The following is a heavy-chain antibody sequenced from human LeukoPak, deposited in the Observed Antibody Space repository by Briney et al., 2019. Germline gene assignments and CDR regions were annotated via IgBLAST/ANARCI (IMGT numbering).Heavy chain of an antibody. CDR1: GFTFSSYG. J-gene: IGHJ4*02. D-gene: IGHD4-11*01. CDR3: AKDATHDYSNFANFDY. Sequence: VGSLRLSCAASGFTFSSYGMHWVRQAPGKGLEWVAVIWYDGSNKYYADSVKGRFTISRDNSKNTLYLQMNSLRAEDTAVYYCAKDATHDYSNFANFDYWGQGTLVTVSS. CDR2: IWYDGSNK. V-gene: IGHV3-33*06.